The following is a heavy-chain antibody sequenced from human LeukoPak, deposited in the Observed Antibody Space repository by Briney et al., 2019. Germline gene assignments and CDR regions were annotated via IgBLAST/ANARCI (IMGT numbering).Heavy chain of an antibody. CDR2: IYYSGST. CDR1: GGSISSYY. D-gene: IGHD2-21*01. CDR3: ARGGVVIATPFY. V-gene: IGHV4-59*01. J-gene: IGHJ4*02. Sequence: SETLSLTCTVSGGSISSYYWSWIWQPPGKGLEWIGYIYYSGSTNYNPSLKSRVTISVDTSKNQFSLKLSSVTAADTAVYYCARGGVVIATPFYWGQGTLVTVSS.